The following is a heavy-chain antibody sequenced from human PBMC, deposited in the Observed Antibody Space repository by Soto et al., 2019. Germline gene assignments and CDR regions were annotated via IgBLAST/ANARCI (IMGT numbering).Heavy chain of an antibody. Sequence: EVQLLESGGGLVQPGGSVRLSCAASGFTFSSYAMSWVRQAPGKGLEWVSAISGSGGSTYYADSVKGRFTISRDNSKNTLYLQMNSLRAEDTAVYYCAKTSSGYYYYYGMDVWGQGTTVTVSS. J-gene: IGHJ6*02. CDR3: AKTSSGYYYYYGMDV. V-gene: IGHV3-23*01. D-gene: IGHD7-27*01. CDR1: GFTFSSYA. CDR2: ISGSGGST.